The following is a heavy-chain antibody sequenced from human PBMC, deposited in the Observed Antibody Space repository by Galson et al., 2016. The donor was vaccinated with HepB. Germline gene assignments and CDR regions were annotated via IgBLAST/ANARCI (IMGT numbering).Heavy chain of an antibody. CDR1: GFTFNTYA. D-gene: IGHD2/OR15-2a*01. CDR2: ISYNGINK. Sequence: SLRLSCAASGFTFNTYAMHWVRQAPGRGLEWVAFISYNGINKYYADSVKGRFTISRDNAKNSLYLQMSSLRAEDTAVYFCARDGSIFDYWGQGTLVTVSS. V-gene: IGHV3-30-3*01. J-gene: IGHJ4*02. CDR3: ARDGSIFDY.